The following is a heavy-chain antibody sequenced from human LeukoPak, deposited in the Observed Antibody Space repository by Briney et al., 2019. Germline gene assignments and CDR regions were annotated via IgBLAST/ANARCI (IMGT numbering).Heavy chain of an antibody. V-gene: IGHV3-23*01. CDR1: GITLSNYG. CDR3: AKSKVVAATMGRFDY. J-gene: IGHJ4*02. Sequence: GGSLRLSCAVSGITLSNYGMSWVRQAPGKGLEWVSTISGSDGSTYYADSVKGRFTISRDNSKNTLYLQMNSLRAEDTAVYYCAKSKVVAATMGRFDYWGQGTLVTVSS. D-gene: IGHD2-15*01. CDR2: ISGSDGST.